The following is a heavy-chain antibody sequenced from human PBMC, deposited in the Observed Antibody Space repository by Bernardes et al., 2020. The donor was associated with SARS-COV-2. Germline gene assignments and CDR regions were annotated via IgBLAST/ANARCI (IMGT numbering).Heavy chain of an antibody. D-gene: IGHD3-10*01. V-gene: IGHV3-72*01. Sequence: GASLFISCVASGFIFRDHYMDWARQAPGPGLEWVGRVKDRPNNYATQYAASVRGRFTISRDDSKNSVYLQMDSLKTEDTAVYYCVAMIRGGGFWGQGTLVTVSS. J-gene: IGHJ4*02. CDR3: VAMIRGGGF. CDR1: GFIFRDHY. CDR2: VKDRPNNYAT.